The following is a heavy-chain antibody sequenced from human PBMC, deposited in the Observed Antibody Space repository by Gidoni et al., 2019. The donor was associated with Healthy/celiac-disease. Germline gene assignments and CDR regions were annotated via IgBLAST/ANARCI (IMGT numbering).Heavy chain of an antibody. V-gene: IGHV1-2*02. D-gene: IGHD4-4*01. J-gene: IGHJ5*02. CDR1: GYTFTGYY. CDR2: INPNSGGT. Sequence: QVQLVQSGAEVKKPGASVKVSCKASGYTFTGYYMHWVRQAPGQGLEWMGWINPNSGGTNYAQKFQGRVTMTRDTSISTAYMELSRLRSDDTAVYYCARGPYSNYVRSWFDPWGQGTLVTVSS. CDR3: ARGPYSNYVRSWFDP.